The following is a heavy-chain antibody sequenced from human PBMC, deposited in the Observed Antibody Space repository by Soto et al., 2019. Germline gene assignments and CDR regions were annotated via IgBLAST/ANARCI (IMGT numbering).Heavy chain of an antibody. CDR2: INPNSGGT. CDR1: GYTFTGYY. D-gene: IGHD3-3*01. J-gene: IGHJ6*03. CDR3: ARGNLNYDFWSGYSVFYYYMDV. V-gene: IGHV1-2*04. Sequence: ASVKVSCKAAGYTFTGYYMHWVRQAPGQGLEWMGWINPNSGGTNYAQKFQGWVTMTRDTSISTAYMELSRLRSDDTAVYYCARGNLNYDFWSGYSVFYYYMDVWGKGTTVTVSS.